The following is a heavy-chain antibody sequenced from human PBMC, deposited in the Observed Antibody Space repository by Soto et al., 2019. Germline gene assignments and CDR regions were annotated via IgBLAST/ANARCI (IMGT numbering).Heavy chain of an antibody. CDR2: IIPIFGTA. CDR3: ARDKYCSSTSCYGWFDP. Sequence: QVPLVQSGAEVKKPGSSVKVSCKASGGTFSSYAISWVRQAPGQGLEWMGGIIPIFGTANYAQKFQGRVTITADESTSTAYMELSSLRSEDTAVYYCARDKYCSSTSCYGWFDPWGQGTLVTVSS. V-gene: IGHV1-69*01. CDR1: GGTFSSYA. J-gene: IGHJ5*02. D-gene: IGHD2-2*01.